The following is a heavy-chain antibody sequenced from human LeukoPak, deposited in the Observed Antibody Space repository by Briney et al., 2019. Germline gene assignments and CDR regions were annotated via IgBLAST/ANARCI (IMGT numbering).Heavy chain of an antibody. CDR3: ARDFFSWFDP. D-gene: IGHD2/OR15-2a*01. V-gene: IGHV1-69*13. J-gene: IGHJ5*02. CDR2: IIPIFGTA. Sequence: SVKVSCKASGGTFSSYAISWVRQAPGQGLEWMGGIIPIFGTANYAQKFQGRVTITADESTSTAYMELRSLRSDDTAVYYCARDFFSWFDPWGQGTLVTVSS. CDR1: GGTFSSYA.